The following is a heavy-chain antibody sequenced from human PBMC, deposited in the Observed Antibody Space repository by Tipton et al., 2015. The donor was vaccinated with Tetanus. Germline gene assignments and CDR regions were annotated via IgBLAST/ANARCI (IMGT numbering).Heavy chain of an antibody. Sequence: TLSLTCAVSIGSINSGSYHWDWIRQPPGKGLEWIGYIYYSGSTYYNPSLKSRVTISVDTSKNQFSLKLSSVTAADTGVYYCARESSYYMDVWGKGTTVPVSS. CDR1: IGSINSGSYH. CDR3: ARESSYYMDV. CDR2: IYYSGST. J-gene: IGHJ6*03. V-gene: IGHV4-30-4*08. D-gene: IGHD3-16*02.